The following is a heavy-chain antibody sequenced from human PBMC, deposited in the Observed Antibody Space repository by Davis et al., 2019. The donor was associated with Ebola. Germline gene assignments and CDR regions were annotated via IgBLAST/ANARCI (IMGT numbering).Heavy chain of an antibody. D-gene: IGHD1-26*01. CDR2: FDPEDGET. V-gene: IGHV1-24*01. CDR1: GYTLTELS. CDR3: ATPVGVGASSVFDY. Sequence: ASVKVSCKVSGYTLTELSMHWVRQAPGKGLEWMGGFDPEDGETIYAQKFQGRVTMTEDTSTDTAYMELSSLRSEDTAVYYCATPVGVGASSVFDYWGQGTLVTVSS. J-gene: IGHJ4*02.